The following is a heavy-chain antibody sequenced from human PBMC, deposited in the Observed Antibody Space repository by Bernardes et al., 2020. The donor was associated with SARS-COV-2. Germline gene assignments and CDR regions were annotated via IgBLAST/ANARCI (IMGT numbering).Heavy chain of an antibody. CDR2: INHSGST. D-gene: IGHD3-10*01. V-gene: IGHV4-34*01. CDR3: ARVRMVRGVKVSARFDP. Sequence: SETLSLTCAVYGGSFSGYYWSWIRQPPGKGLEWIGEINHSGSTNYNPSLKSRVTISVDTSKNQFSLKLSSVTAADTAVYYCARVRMVRGVKVSARFDPWGQGTLVTVSS. J-gene: IGHJ5*02. CDR1: GGSFSGYY.